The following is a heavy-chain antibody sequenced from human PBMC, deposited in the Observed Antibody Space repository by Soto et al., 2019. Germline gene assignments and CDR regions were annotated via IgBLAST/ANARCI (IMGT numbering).Heavy chain of an antibody. CDR3: AKDQGSSWYEIDY. CDR2: ISGSGGST. J-gene: IGHJ4*02. D-gene: IGHD6-13*01. V-gene: IGHV3-23*01. Sequence: PGGSLRLSCAASGFTFSNYAVTWVRQAPGKGLEWVSTISGSGGSTYYADSVKGQFTISRDNSKNTLYLQMNSLRADDMAVYYCAKDQGSSWYEIDYWGQGTLVTVSS. CDR1: GFTFSNYA.